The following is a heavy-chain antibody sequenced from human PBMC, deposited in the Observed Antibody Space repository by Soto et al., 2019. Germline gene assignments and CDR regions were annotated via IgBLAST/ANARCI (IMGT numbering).Heavy chain of an antibody. CDR2: INHSGST. Sequence: SETLSLTCAVYGGSFSGYYWSWIRQPPGKGLEWIGEINHSGSTNYNPSLKGRVTISVDTSKNQFSLKLSSVTAADTAVYYCARRWSYYYYYGMDVWGQGTTVTVSS. V-gene: IGHV4-34*01. CDR3: ARRWSYYYYYGMDV. D-gene: IGHD2-15*01. CDR1: GGSFSGYY. J-gene: IGHJ6*02.